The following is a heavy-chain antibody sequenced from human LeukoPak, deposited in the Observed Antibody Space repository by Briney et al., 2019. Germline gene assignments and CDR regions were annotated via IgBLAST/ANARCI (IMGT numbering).Heavy chain of an antibody. CDR1: GGSFSGYY. CDR2: INQSGRT. CDR3: AAGCSSTSCYWYYYTDV. D-gene: IGHD2-2*01. Sequence: SETLSLTCAVYGGSFSGYYWSWIRQPPGKGLEWIGEINQSGRTNYNPSLKSRVTISVDTSKKQFSLKLSPVTAADTAVYYCAAGCSSTSCYWYYYTDVWGKGTTVTVSS. V-gene: IGHV4-34*01. J-gene: IGHJ6*03.